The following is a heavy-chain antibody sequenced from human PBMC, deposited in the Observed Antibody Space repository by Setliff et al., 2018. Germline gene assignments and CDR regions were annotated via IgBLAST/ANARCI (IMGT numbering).Heavy chain of an antibody. D-gene: IGHD6-19*01. CDR3: ATRPGIAVAVFDH. CDR2: FDPEDGET. V-gene: IGHV1-24*01. J-gene: IGHJ4*02. CDR1: GYTLTELS. Sequence: GASVKVSCKVSGYTLTELSMHWVRQAPGKGLERMGGFDPEDGETIYAQKFQGRVTMTRDTSTSTVYMELSSLRSEDTAVYYCATRPGIAVAVFDHWGQGTLVTVSS.